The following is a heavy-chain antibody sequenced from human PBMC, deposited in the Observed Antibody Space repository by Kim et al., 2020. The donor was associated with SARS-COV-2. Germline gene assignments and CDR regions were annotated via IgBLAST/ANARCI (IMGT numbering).Heavy chain of an antibody. Sequence: ASVKVSCKASGYNFTTYDIHWVRQVPGQGLEWMGWINAGNGNAKYSQNFQGRVTTTRDTSASTAYMELSNLRSEDTAVYYCARGWFGKNYFDYWGQGTLVTISS. V-gene: IGHV1-3*01. CDR3: ARGWFGKNYFDY. CDR2: INAGNGNA. CDR1: GYNFTTYD. J-gene: IGHJ4*02. D-gene: IGHD3-10*01.